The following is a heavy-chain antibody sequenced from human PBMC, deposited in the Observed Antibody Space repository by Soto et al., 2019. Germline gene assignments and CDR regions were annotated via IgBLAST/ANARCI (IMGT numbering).Heavy chain of an antibody. V-gene: IGHV3-30-3*01. CDR2: ISYDGSNK. D-gene: IGHD2-15*01. J-gene: IGHJ4*02. CDR3: ARAHWADLVVVVAASFPDY. Sequence: QVQLVESGGGVVQPGRSLRLSCAASGFTFSSYAMHWVRQAPGKGLEWVAVISYDGSNKYYADSVKGRFTISRDNSKNTLYLQMTSLRAGDTAVYYCARAHWADLVVVVAASFPDYWSQGTLVTVGS. CDR1: GFTFSSYA.